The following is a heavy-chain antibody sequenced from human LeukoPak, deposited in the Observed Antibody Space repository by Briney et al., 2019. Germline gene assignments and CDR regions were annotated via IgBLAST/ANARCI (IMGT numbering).Heavy chain of an antibody. CDR2: IYYSGST. J-gene: IGHJ3*02. CDR1: GGSISSYY. V-gene: IGHV4-59*08. Sequence: SETLSLTCTVSGGSISSYYWSWIRQPPGKGLEWIGYIYYSGSTNYNPSLKSRVTISVDTSKNQFSLKLSSVTAADTAVYYCARRALGAFDIWGQGTMVTVSS. CDR3: ARRALGAFDI.